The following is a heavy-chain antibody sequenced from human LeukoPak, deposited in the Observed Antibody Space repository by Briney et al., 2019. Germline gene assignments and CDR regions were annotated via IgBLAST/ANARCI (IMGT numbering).Heavy chain of an antibody. V-gene: IGHV3-53*01. CDR3: ASGGRSSSAVSGVFHY. D-gene: IGHD6-6*01. CDR2: IYSGGNT. CDR1: GFTVSTNY. Sequence: GGSLRLSCAASGFTVSTNYMSWVRQAPRKGLEWVSVIYSGGNTYYADSVKGRFTISRDNSKNTLYLQMSSLRAEDTAVYYCASGGRSSSAVSGVFHYWGQGTLVTVSS. J-gene: IGHJ4*02.